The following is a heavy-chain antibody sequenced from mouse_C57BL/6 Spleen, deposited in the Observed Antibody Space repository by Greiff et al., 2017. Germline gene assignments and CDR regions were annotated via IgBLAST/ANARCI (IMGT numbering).Heavy chain of an antibody. J-gene: IGHJ2*01. CDR2: INPNNGGT. CDR1: GYTFTDYN. D-gene: IGHD4-1*01. Sequence: VQLQQSGPELVKPGASVKMSCKASGYTFTDYNMHWVKQSHGKSLEWIGYINPNNGGTSYNQKFKGKATLTVNKSSSTAYMALRSLTSEDSEVYYCARSDWDTLDCDYWGQGTTLTVAS. CDR3: ARSDWDTLDCDY. V-gene: IGHV1-22*01.